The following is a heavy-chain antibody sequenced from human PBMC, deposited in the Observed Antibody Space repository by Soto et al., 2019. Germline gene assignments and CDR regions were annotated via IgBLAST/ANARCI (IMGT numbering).Heavy chain of an antibody. CDR3: ARAPFYEFWSGYYREKYFDY. CDR2: LIPIFGAT. V-gene: IGHV1-69*12. Sequence: QVQLVQSGSEVKKPGSSVKVSCKASGGTFSSHAISWVRQSPGQGLEWMGCLIPIFGATNYAQKFQGRVTITADESTATAYMELSSLRSDDTAVYYCARAPFYEFWSGYYREKYFDYWGRGSLVTVSS. D-gene: IGHD3-3*01. J-gene: IGHJ4*02. CDR1: GGTFSSHA.